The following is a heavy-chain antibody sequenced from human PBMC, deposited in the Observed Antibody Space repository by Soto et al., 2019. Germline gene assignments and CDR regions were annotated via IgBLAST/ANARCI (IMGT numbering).Heavy chain of an antibody. V-gene: IGHV4-34*01. CDR1: GGSFSGYY. CDR2: INHSGST. CDR3: ATRYYYDSSGYYSSDY. Sequence: SETLSLTCAVYGGSFSGYYWSWIRQPPGKGLEWIGEINHSGSTNYNPSLKSRVTISVGTSKNQFSLKLSSVTAADTAVYYCATRYYYDSSGYYSSDYWGQGTLVTVSS. J-gene: IGHJ4*02. D-gene: IGHD3-22*01.